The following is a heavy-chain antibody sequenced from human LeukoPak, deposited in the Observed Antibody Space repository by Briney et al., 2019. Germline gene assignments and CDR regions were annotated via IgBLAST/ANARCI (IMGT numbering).Heavy chain of an antibody. V-gene: IGHV3-30*02. CDR3: ARSNANWYSSGWYSDY. Sequence: PGGSLRLSCAASGFTSSSYGMHWVRQAPGKGVEGVAFIRYDGSNKYYADSVKGRFTISRDNSKNTLYLQMNSLRAEDTAVYYCARSNANWYSSGWYSDYWGQGTLVTVSS. CDR1: GFTSSSYG. D-gene: IGHD6-19*01. CDR2: IRYDGSNK. J-gene: IGHJ4*02.